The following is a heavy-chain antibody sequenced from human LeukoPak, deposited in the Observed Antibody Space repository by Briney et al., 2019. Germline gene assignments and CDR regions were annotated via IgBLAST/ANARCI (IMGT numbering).Heavy chain of an antibody. CDR2: ISGYNGNT. J-gene: IGHJ4*02. D-gene: IGHD4-23*01. CDR1: GYTFTSYG. CDR3: ARRAGGYSHPYDY. Sequence: ASVKVSCKASGYTFTSYGISWVRQAPGQGLEWMGWISGYNGNTNYAQKLQGRVTMTTDTSTSAAHMELRSLKSDDTAVYYCARRAGGYSHPYDYWGQGTLVTVSS. V-gene: IGHV1-18*01.